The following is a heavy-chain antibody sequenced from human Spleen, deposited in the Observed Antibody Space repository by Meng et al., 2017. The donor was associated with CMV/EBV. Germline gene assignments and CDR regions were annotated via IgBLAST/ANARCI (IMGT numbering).Heavy chain of an antibody. V-gene: IGHV1-24*01. CDR3: VTDDLCSGGDCSVGY. D-gene: IGHD2-21*02. CDR1: GYTFTSYG. J-gene: IGHJ4*02. Sequence: ASVKVSCKAAGYTFTSYGISWVRQAPGKGLEWMGGFDPEDGETIYAQKFQGRVTMTEDTSTNTAYMELSNLRSEDTAVYYYVTDDLCSGGDCSVGYWGQGTLVTVSS. CDR2: FDPEDGET.